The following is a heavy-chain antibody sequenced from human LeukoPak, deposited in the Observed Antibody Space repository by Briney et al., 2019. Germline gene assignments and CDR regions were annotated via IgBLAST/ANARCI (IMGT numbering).Heavy chain of an antibody. J-gene: IGHJ3*02. CDR1: GGSISSGGYY. V-gene: IGHV4-31*03. CDR2: IYYSGST. Sequence: SETLSLTCTVSGGSISSGGYYWSWIRQHPGKGLEWIVYIYYSGSTYYNPSLKSRVTISVDTSKIQFSLKLSSVTAADTAVYYCAREYYYDSSGYPTDAFDIWGQGTMVTVSS. D-gene: IGHD3-22*01. CDR3: AREYYYDSSGYPTDAFDI.